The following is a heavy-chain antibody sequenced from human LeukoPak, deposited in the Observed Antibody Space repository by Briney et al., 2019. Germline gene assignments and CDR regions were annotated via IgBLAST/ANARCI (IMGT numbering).Heavy chain of an antibody. J-gene: IGHJ3*02. CDR2: INPKRGGT. CDR3: ARAANWGSLRGAFDI. D-gene: IGHD7-27*01. Sequence: ASVKVSCKASGYTFTVYYMQWVRQAPGQGLEWMGWINPKRGGTNYAQNFQGRVTMTRATSTSTAYMEMRRLRSADTAVYSCARAANWGSLRGAFDIWGQGTMVTVSS. CDR1: GYTFTVYY. V-gene: IGHV1-2*02.